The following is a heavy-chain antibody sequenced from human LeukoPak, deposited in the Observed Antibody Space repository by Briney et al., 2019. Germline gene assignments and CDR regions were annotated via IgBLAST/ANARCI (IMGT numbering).Heavy chain of an antibody. D-gene: IGHD3-22*01. CDR1: GFPFSSYS. CDR2: ISSSSSYT. V-gene: IGHV3-21*01. Sequence: GGSLRLSCAASGFPFSSYSMNWVRQAPGKGLEWVSSISSSSSYTYCADSVKGRFTISRDNAKNSLYLQMNSLRAEDTAVYYCARDYRREYYYDSSGYYISWGQGTLVTVSS. CDR3: ARDYRREYYYDSSGYYIS. J-gene: IGHJ5*02.